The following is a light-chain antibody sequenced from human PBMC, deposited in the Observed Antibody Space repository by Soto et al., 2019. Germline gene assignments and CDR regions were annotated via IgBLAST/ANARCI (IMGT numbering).Light chain of an antibody. V-gene: IGKV3-15*01. CDR2: GAS. J-gene: IGKJ1*01. CDR1: QSVSSN. Sequence: EIVMTQSPATLSVSPGEIATLSFSASQSVSSNLAWYQQKPGQAPRLLIYGASTRATGIPARFSGSGSGTDFTLTISSLEPEDIAVYYCQQYGISPRTFGQGTKVDIK. CDR3: QQYGISPRT.